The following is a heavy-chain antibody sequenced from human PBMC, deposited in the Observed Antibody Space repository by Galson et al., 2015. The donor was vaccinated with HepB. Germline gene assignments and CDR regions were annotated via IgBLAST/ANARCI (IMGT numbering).Heavy chain of an antibody. Sequence: SETLSLTCAVYGGSFSGYYWSWIRQPPGKGLEWIGEINHSGSTNYNPSLKSRVTISVDTSKNQFSLKLSSVTAADTAVYYCASSAYCGGDCPSDYWGQGTLVTVSS. D-gene: IGHD2-21*02. J-gene: IGHJ4*02. CDR3: ASSAYCGGDCPSDY. CDR2: INHSGST. V-gene: IGHV4-34*01. CDR1: GGSFSGYY.